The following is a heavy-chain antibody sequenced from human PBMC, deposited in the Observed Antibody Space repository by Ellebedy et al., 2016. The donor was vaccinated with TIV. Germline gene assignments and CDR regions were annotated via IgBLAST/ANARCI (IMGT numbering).Heavy chain of an antibody. CDR1: GFTFSSYS. Sequence: GGSLRLSCAASGFTFSSYSMTWVRLAPGKGLEWVSSISSSSSYIYYADSVKGRFTISRDNAKNSLYLQMNSLRAEDTAVYYCASWDYSGSYSLLDAFDIWGQGTMVTVSS. D-gene: IGHD1-26*01. CDR3: ASWDYSGSYSLLDAFDI. J-gene: IGHJ3*02. CDR2: ISSSSSYI. V-gene: IGHV3-21*01.